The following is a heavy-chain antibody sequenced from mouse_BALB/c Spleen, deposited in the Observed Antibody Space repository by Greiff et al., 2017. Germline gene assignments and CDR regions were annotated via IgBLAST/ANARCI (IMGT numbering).Heavy chain of an antibody. CDR3: ARAAYYRYGGAMDY. CDR1: GYAFTNYL. CDR2: INPGSGGT. Sequence: VQLQQSGAELVRPGTSVKVSCKASGYAFTNYLIEWVKQRPGQGLEWIGLINPGSGGTNYNEKFKGKATLTADKSSSTAYMQLSSLTSDDSAVYFCARAAYYRYGGAMDYWGQGTSVTVSS. J-gene: IGHJ4*01. D-gene: IGHD2-14*01. V-gene: IGHV1-54*01.